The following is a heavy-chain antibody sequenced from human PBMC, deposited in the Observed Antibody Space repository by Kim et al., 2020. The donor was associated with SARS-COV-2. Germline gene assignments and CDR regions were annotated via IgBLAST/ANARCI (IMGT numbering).Heavy chain of an antibody. CDR2: IYYSGST. CDR1: GGSISSYY. J-gene: IGHJ4*02. V-gene: IGHV4-59*01. Sequence: SETLSLTCTVSGGSISSYYWSWIRQPPGKGLEWIGYIYYSGSTNYNPSLKSRVTISVDTSKNQFSLKLSSVTAADTAVYYCARGREGYTISWYLDYWGQGTLVTVSS. CDR3: ARGREGYTISWYLDY. D-gene: IGHD6-13*01.